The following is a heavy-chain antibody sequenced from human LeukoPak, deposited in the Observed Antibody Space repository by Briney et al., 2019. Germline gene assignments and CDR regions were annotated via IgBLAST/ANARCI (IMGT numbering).Heavy chain of an antibody. CDR3: ARARWGGCNSGLYFDY. CDR2: IYSGGST. V-gene: IGHV3-53*01. Sequence: PGGSLRLSCAASGFTVSSNYMSWVRQTPGKGLEWVSVIYSGGSTYYADSVKGRFTISRDNSKNTLYLQMNSLRAEDTAVYYCARARWGGCNSGLYFDYWGQGTLVTVSS. CDR1: GFTVSSNY. J-gene: IGHJ4*02. D-gene: IGHD4-23*01.